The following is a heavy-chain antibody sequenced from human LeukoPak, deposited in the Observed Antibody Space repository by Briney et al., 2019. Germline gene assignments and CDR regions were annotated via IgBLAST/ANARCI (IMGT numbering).Heavy chain of an antibody. D-gene: IGHD4-23*01. Sequence: ASVKVSCKASGYTFTSYGISWVRQAPGQGLEWMGWISAYNGNTNYAQKLQGRVTMTTDTSTSTAYMELRSLRSEDTAVYYCARDATPDYGGNSVYWGQGTLVTVSS. CDR1: GYTFTSYG. J-gene: IGHJ4*02. CDR2: ISAYNGNT. CDR3: ARDATPDYGGNSVY. V-gene: IGHV1-18*01.